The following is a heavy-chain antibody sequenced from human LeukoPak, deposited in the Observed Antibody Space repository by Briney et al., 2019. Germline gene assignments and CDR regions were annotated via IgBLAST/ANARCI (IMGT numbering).Heavy chain of an antibody. CDR2: INPSGGSK. CDR1: GYTFTSYY. J-gene: IGHJ5*02. V-gene: IGHV1-46*01. CDR3: ARDPGGDLPVVVPAGWFDP. D-gene: IGHD2-2*01. Sequence: ASVKVSCKASGYTFTSYYMHWVRQAPGQGLEWMGLINPSGGSKSYAQKFQGRVTMTRDTSTSTVYMELSSLRSEDTAVYYCARDPGGDLPVVVPAGWFDPWGQGTLVTVSS.